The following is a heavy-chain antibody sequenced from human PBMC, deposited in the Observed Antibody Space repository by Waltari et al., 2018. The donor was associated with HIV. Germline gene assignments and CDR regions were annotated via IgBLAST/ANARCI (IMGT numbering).Heavy chain of an antibody. Sequence: EVQLVESGGGLVQPGGSLRFSCSASGFTFSLFSLSWVRQAPGKGLEWVANIKQDGSEKHYVDSVKGRFTISRDNAKKSLYLQMNSLRAEDTAVYYCARMGLMMYAIGAFDIWGQGTMVTVSS. J-gene: IGHJ3*02. V-gene: IGHV3-7*01. D-gene: IGHD2-8*01. CDR2: IKQDGSEK. CDR1: GFTFSLFS. CDR3: ARMGLMMYAIGAFDI.